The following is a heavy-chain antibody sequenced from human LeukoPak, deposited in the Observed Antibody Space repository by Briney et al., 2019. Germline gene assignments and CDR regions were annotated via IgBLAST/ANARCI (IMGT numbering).Heavy chain of an antibody. CDR1: GFTFSSYG. Sequence: PGRSLRLSCAASGFTFSSYGMHWVRQAPGKGLEWVAVISYDGSNKYYADSVKGRFTISRDNSKNTLYLQMNSLRAEDTAVYYCASPSGIQLWSPSYFDYWGQGTLVTVSS. D-gene: IGHD5-18*01. CDR3: ASPSGIQLWSPSYFDY. CDR2: ISYDGSNK. V-gene: IGHV3-30*19. J-gene: IGHJ4*02.